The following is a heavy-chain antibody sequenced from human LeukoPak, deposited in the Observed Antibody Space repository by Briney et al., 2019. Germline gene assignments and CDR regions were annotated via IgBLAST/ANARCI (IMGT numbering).Heavy chain of an antibody. Sequence: GGSLRLSCAASGFTFSSYAMSWVRQAPGKGLEWVSAINGSGGSTYYADSVKGRFTISRDNSKNTLYLQMNSLRAEDTAVYYCAPAILGNWDYWGQGTLVTVSS. CDR3: APAILGNWDY. V-gene: IGHV3-23*01. D-gene: IGHD1-26*01. CDR2: INGSGGST. J-gene: IGHJ4*02. CDR1: GFTFSSYA.